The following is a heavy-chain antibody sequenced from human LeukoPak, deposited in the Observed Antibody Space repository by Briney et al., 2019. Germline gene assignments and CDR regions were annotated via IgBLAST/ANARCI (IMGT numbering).Heavy chain of an antibody. D-gene: IGHD3-16*01. CDR2: IGPTGSDR. CDR1: GLTFSTSG. CDR3: ARALRNLDY. V-gene: IGHV3-21*06. Sequence: GGSLRLSCTASGLTFSTSGFNWVRQAPGKGLEWVASIGPTGSDRYHADSIKGRFTISRDNANNFLYLQMNSLRAEDTAVYYCARALRNLDYWGQGTLVTVSS. J-gene: IGHJ4*02.